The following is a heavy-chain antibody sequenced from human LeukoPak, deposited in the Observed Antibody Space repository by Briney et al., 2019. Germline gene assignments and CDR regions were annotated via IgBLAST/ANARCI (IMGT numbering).Heavy chain of an antibody. CDR3: AKAIAAAGMPDYFDY. D-gene: IGHD6-13*01. J-gene: IGHJ4*02. V-gene: IGHV3-9*01. CDR2: ISWNSGSI. CDR1: GFTFDDYA. Sequence: GGSLRLSCAASGFTFDDYAMHWVRQAPGKGLEWVSGISWNSGSIGYADSVKGRFTISRDNSKNTLYLQMNSLRAEDTAVYYCAKAIAAAGMPDYFDYWGQGTLVTVSS.